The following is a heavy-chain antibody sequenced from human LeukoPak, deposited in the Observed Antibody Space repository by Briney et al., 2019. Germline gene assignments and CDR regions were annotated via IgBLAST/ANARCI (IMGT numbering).Heavy chain of an antibody. CDR1: GGTFSSYA. J-gene: IGHJ4*02. V-gene: IGHV1-69*06. CDR3: ARGPFDYDILTAPDY. D-gene: IGHD3-9*01. CDR2: IIPIFGTA. Sequence: SVKVSCKASGGTFSSYAISWVRQAPGQGLEWMGGIIPIFGTANYAQKFQGRVTITADKSTSTAYMELSSLRPEDTAVYYCARGPFDYDILTAPDYWGQGTLVTVSS.